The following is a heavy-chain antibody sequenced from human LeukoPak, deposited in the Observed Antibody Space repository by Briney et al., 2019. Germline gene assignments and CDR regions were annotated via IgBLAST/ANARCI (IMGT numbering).Heavy chain of an antibody. CDR3: ARCLNTYYYDNSGYSPEHYYMDV. CDR1: GDSISDYY. Sequence: SETLSLTCTVSGDSISDYYWSWVRQPAGKGLEWIGRIYASGSSNYNPSLKSRITMSVDTSKNQFSLKLSSVTAADTAVYYCARCLNTYYYDNSGYSPEHYYMDVWGKGTTVIVSS. J-gene: IGHJ6*03. D-gene: IGHD3-22*01. V-gene: IGHV4-4*07. CDR2: IYASGSS.